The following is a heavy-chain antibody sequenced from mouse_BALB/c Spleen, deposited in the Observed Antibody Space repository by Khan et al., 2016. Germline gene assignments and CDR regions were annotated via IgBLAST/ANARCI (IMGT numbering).Heavy chain of an antibody. CDR2: LSYSGST. Sequence: EVQLQESGPGLVKPSQSLSLTCTVTGYSITSDYAWNWIRQFPGNKLEWMGYLSYSGSTSYNPSLKSRISITRDTSKNQFFLQLNSVTTEDTATYYCARYYDYYFDYWGQGTTLTVSS. CDR3: ARYYDYYFDY. D-gene: IGHD2-4*01. V-gene: IGHV3-2*02. CDR1: GYSITSDYA. J-gene: IGHJ2*01.